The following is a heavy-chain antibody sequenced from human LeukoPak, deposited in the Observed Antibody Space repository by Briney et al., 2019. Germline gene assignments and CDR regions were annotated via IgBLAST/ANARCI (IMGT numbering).Heavy chain of an antibody. CDR2: INPNSGGT. CDR1: GYTFTGYY. D-gene: IGHD3-22*01. CDR3: ARVFTMIVVVISYYYYYYRDV. Sequence: ASVKVSCKASGYTFTGYYMHWVRQAPGQGLEWMGRINPNSGGTNYAQKFQGRVTMTRDTSISTAYMELSRLRSDDTAVYYCARVFTMIVVVISYYYYYYRDVWGKGTTVTVSS. V-gene: IGHV1-2*06. J-gene: IGHJ6*03.